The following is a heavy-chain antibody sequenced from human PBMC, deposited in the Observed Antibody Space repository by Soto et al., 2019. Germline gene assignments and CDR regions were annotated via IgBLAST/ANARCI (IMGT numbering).Heavy chain of an antibody. CDR1: GFTFSSYW. D-gene: IGHD3-10*02. J-gene: IGHJ3*02. CDR3: ARDLCPGSTDAFDI. Sequence: GGSLRLSCAASGFTFSSYWMSWVRQAPGKGLEWVANIKQDGSEKYYVDSVKGRFTISRDNAKNSLYLQMNSLRAEDTAVYYCARDLCPGSTDAFDIWGQGTMVTVSS. V-gene: IGHV3-7*03. CDR2: IKQDGSEK.